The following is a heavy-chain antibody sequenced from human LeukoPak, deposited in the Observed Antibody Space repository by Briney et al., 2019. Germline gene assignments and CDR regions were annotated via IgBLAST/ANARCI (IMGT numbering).Heavy chain of an antibody. V-gene: IGHV3-23*01. J-gene: IGHJ1*01. D-gene: IGHD3-10*01. CDR3: AKGSYGTVAEYFQH. CDR2: ISGSGGST. CDR1: GFTFSSYA. Sequence: GGSLRLSCAASGFTFSSYAMSWVRQAPGKGLEWVSVISGSGGSTGYADSVKGRFTISRDNSKNTLYLQMNSLRAEDTAIYYCAKGSYGTVAEYFQHWGQGTLVTVSS.